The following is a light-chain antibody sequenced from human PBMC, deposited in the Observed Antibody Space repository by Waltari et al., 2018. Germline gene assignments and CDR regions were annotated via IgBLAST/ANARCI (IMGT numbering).Light chain of an antibody. CDR3: MQALQTWT. Sequence: DIVMTQSPLSLPVTPGEPASISCRSSQSLLHSNGYNYLDWYLQKPGQSPQLLIYLGSNRASGVPDRFSGSGSGTEFTLKISRVEAEDVGLYYCMQALQTWTFGQGTKVEIK. CDR1: QSLLHSNGYNY. J-gene: IGKJ1*01. CDR2: LGS. V-gene: IGKV2-28*01.